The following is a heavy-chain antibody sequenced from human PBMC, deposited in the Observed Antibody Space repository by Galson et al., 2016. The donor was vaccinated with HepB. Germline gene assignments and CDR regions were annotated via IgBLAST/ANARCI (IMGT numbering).Heavy chain of an antibody. CDR2: ISYTGTDQ. CDR1: FSSFA. V-gene: IGHV3-30*18. D-gene: IGHD4-17*01. CDR3: AKASTVTTDYFDY. J-gene: IGHJ4*02. Sequence: FSSFAMHWVRQAPGKGLEWVAVISYTGTDQFYADSMKGRFTISRDNSKNTLYLQVNSLRPEDTAVYYCAKASTVTTDYFDYWGQGTLVTVSS.